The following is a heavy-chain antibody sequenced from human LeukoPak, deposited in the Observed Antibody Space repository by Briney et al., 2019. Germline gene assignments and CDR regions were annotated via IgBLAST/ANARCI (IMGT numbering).Heavy chain of an antibody. CDR3: AKNYYDSSGLFDY. J-gene: IGHJ4*02. D-gene: IGHD3-22*01. CDR2: ISGSGGST. CDR1: GFTFSSYA. Sequence: GGSLRLSCAASGFTFSSYAMSWVRQAPGKGLEWVSAISGSGGSTYYADSVKGRFTISRDNAKNSLHLQMNSLRAEDTAVYYCAKNYYDSSGLFDYWGQGTLVIVSS. V-gene: IGHV3-23*01.